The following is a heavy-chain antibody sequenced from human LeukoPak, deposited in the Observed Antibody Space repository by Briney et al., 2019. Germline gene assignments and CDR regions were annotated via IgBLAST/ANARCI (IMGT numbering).Heavy chain of an antibody. J-gene: IGHJ4*02. CDR3: ARASSWLPFEY. V-gene: IGHV4-4*07. Sequence: SETLSLTCSVSGGSISRYYWSWIRQPAGKGLQWIGRIYTSGSTNYNPSLKSRVTMSVDTSKIQFSLKLSSVTAADTAVYYCARASSWLPFEYWGQGTLVTVSS. CDR2: IYTSGST. CDR1: GGSISRYY. D-gene: IGHD6-13*01.